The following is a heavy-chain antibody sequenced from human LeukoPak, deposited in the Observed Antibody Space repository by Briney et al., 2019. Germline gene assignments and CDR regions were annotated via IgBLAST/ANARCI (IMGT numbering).Heavy chain of an antibody. Sequence: SETLSLTCTVSGGSINTYYWSWIRQPPGKGLEWVGFVYYSGRTSYNPSLKSRVTISVDTSKSQFSLRLSSVTAADTAMYYCARLGLGDEACWFDPWGQGTLVTVSS. D-gene: IGHD3-10*01. CDR2: VYYSGRT. CDR3: ARLGLGDEACWFDP. J-gene: IGHJ5*02. V-gene: IGHV4-59*01. CDR1: GGSINTYY.